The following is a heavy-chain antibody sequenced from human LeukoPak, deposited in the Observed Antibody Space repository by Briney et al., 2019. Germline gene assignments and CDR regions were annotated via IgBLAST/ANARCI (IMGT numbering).Heavy chain of an antibody. CDR2: INPTGGST. D-gene: IGHD3-22*01. CDR3: ARAGYDSSGYYSY. Sequence: ASVKVSXKASGYIFTSYYMHWLRQAPGQGLEWVGLINPTGGSTTYAQNFQGRVTMTSDTSTTTVYMEVSSLRSEDTAVYYCARAGYDSSGYYSYWGQGTLVTVSS. V-gene: IGHV1-46*01. CDR1: GYIFTSYY. J-gene: IGHJ4*02.